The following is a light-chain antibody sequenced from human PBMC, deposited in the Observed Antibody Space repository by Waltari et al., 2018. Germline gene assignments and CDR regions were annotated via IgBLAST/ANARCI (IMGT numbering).Light chain of an antibody. V-gene: IGLV7-43*01. CDR1: TGAVASDYS. Sequence: QTVVTQEPSLTVSPGGTVTLTCASSTGAVASDYSPNWFQQKPGQAPRALIYHTISKYSWTPARFSGSLLGGKAALTLSGVQPEDEAEYYCLLYFGGSYVFGGGTKVTVL. CDR2: HTI. CDR3: LLYFGGSYV. J-gene: IGLJ1*01.